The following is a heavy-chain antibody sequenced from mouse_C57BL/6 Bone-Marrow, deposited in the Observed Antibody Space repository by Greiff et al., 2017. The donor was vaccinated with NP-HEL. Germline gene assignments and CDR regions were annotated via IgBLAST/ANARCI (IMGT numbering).Heavy chain of an antibody. V-gene: IGHV5-6*01. D-gene: IGHD3-3*01. J-gene: IGHJ2*01. CDR2: ISSGGSYT. CDR3: ARHPLGFDY. Sequence: EVMLVESGGDLVKPGGSLKLSCAASGFTFSSYGMSWVRQTPDKRLEWVATISSGGSYTYYPDSVKGRFTISRDNAKNTLYLQMSSLKSEDTAMYYCARHPLGFDYWGQGTTLTVSS. CDR1: GFTFSSYG.